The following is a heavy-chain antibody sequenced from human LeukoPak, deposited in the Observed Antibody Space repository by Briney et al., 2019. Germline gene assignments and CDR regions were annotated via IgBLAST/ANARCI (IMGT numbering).Heavy chain of an antibody. D-gene: IGHD3-10*01. Sequence: ASVNLSCKTSGYTFTSYDLNCVRHATGQGLEGMGWVNPNSGNTGYAQKFQGRVTMTMDHSISPASMELSSLRSDDTAVYYCARALAITMVRGVSYWGQGTLVTVCS. V-gene: IGHV1-8*01. CDR1: GYTFTSYD. CDR2: VNPNSGNT. J-gene: IGHJ4*02. CDR3: ARALAITMVRGVSY.